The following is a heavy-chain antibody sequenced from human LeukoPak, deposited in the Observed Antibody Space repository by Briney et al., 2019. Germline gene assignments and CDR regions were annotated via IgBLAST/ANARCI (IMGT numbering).Heavy chain of an antibody. D-gene: IGHD3-22*01. J-gene: IGHJ6*03. V-gene: IGHV3-21*01. CDR1: GFTFSIHG. CDR2: IGASGSHT. Sequence: GGTLRLSCAASGFTFSIHGMNWVRQAPGKGLEWVSGIGASGSHTYFADSVKGRFTISRDNAENSLYLQMNSLRAEDTAVYYCARDGRHSSGFNYYYYYYMDVWGKGTTVTVSS. CDR3: ARDGRHSSGFNYYYYYYMDV.